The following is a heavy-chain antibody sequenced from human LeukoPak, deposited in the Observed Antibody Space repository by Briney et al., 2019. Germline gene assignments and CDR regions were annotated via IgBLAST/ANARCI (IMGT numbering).Heavy chain of an antibody. V-gene: IGHV4-34*01. Sequence: PSETLSLTCAVYGGSFSGYYWSWIRQPPGKGLEWLGEINHSGSTNYNPSLKSRVTISVDTSKNQFSLKLSSVTAADTAVYFCARARNYYDSSDYYYEGDAFDIWGQGQWSPSLQ. CDR3: ARARNYYDSSDYYYEGDAFDI. CDR1: GGSFSGYY. D-gene: IGHD3-22*01. J-gene: IGHJ3*02. CDR2: INHSGST.